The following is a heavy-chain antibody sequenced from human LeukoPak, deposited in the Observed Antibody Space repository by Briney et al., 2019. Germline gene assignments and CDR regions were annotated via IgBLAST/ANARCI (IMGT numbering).Heavy chain of an antibody. CDR1: GFTFSSYE. D-gene: IGHD6-19*01. CDR2: ISSGGRIK. J-gene: IGHJ4*02. Sequence: QPGGSLRLSCAASGFTFSSYEMNWVRQAPGKGLEWVSYISSGGRIKYYADSVMGRFTISRDNAKNSLYLQMNSLRAEDTAVYYCAKGRAVAGPIPVDYWGQGTLVTVSS. V-gene: IGHV3-48*03. CDR3: AKGRAVAGPIPVDY.